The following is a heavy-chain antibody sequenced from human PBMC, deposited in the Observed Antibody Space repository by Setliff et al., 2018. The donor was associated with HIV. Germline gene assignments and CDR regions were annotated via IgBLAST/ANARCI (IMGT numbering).Heavy chain of an antibody. J-gene: IGHJ3*02. CDR3: VRDPPLTPTDSDHPFDI. CDR1: GYSISSGYY. V-gene: IGHV4-38-2*02. CDR2: IYHGGTT. Sequence: SETLSLTCAVSGYSISSGYYWAWIRQPPGKGLEWIGSIYHGGTTYYNPSLKSRSTISEDTSKNQFSLSLSSGTAADTAVYYCVRDPPLTPTDSDHPFDIWGQGTMVTVSS. D-gene: IGHD2-21*02.